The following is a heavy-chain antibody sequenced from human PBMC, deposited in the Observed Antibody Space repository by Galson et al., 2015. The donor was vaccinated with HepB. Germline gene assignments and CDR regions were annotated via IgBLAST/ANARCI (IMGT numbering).Heavy chain of an antibody. V-gene: IGHV1-69*13. D-gene: IGHD2-15*01. CDR2: IIPIFRTT. CDR3: AREDGYCSEGGCYPNSNYFYAMEV. J-gene: IGHJ6*02. CDR1: GGTFSDYA. Sequence: SVKVSCKASGGTFSDYAISWVRQAPGQGLEWMAGIIPIFRTTNYAQKFQGRVTVTADESTSTAYMELSSLRSEDTAVYYCAREDGYCSEGGCYPNSNYFYAMEVWGQGNTVIVSS.